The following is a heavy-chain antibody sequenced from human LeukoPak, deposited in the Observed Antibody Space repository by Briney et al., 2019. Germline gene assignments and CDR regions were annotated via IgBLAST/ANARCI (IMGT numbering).Heavy chain of an antibody. CDR2: ISYDGGNK. CDR3: ARGPNWRYFDY. J-gene: IGHJ4*02. Sequence: GRSLRLSCAASGFTFSSYAMHWVRQAPGKGLEWVAVISYDGGNKYYADSVKGRFTISRDNSKNTLYLQMNSLRAEDTAVYYCARGPNWRYFDYWGQGTLVTLSS. V-gene: IGHV3-30*01. CDR1: GFTFSSYA. D-gene: IGHD7-27*01.